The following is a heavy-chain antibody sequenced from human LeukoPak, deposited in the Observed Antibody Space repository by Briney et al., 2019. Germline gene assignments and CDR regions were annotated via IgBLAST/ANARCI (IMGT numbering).Heavy chain of an antibody. CDR2: MYYSGST. J-gene: IGHJ4*02. Sequence: SETLSLTCTVSGGSISSRSYYWGWIRQPPGKGLDWIGSMYYSGSTDYNPSLKSRVTISADTSKNQFSLKLSSVTAADRAVYYCARGDGMGVSPYDYWGQGTLVTVSS. D-gene: IGHD5-24*01. CDR3: ARGDGMGVSPYDY. V-gene: IGHV4-39*07. CDR1: GGSISSRSYY.